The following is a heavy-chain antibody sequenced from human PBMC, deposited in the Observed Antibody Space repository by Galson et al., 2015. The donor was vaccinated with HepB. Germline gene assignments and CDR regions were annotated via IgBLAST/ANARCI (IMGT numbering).Heavy chain of an antibody. J-gene: IGHJ4*02. D-gene: IGHD1-1*01. CDR2: ISTSGGNT. V-gene: IGHV3-23*01. Sequence: SLRLSCAASGFTLSNCAMSWVRQAPGKGLEWVSAISTSGGNTYYADSVKGRFTISRDNSENTLYLQMNSLRAEDTAVYYCARKDLTSNNYYYFDYWGQGTLVTVSS. CDR1: GFTLSNCA. CDR3: ARKDLTSNNYYYFDY.